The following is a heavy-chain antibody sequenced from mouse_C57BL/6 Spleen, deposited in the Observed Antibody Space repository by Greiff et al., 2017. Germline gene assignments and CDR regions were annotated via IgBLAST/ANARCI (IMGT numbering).Heavy chain of an antibody. CDR2: ISSGSSTI. V-gene: IGHV5-17*01. D-gene: IGHD2-1*01. CDR1: GFTFSDYG. J-gene: IGHJ2*01. Sequence: EVKVVESGGGLVKPGGSLKLSCAASGFTFSDYGMHWVRQAPEKGLEWVAYISSGSSTIYYADTVKGRFTISRDNAKNTLFLQMTSLRSEDTAMYYCARTIYSLYFDYWGQGTTLTVSS. CDR3: ARTIYSLYFDY.